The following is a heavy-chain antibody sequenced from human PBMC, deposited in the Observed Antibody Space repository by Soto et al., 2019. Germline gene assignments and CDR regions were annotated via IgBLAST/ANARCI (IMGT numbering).Heavy chain of an antibody. CDR2: IYHSGST. D-gene: IGHD2-15*01. CDR3: ARGIVVVVAQLNYYYYMDV. J-gene: IGHJ6*03. CDR1: SGSISSSNW. Sequence: QVQLQESGPGLVKPSGTLSLTCAVSSGSISSSNWWSWVRQPPGKGLEWIGEIYHSGSTNYNPSLKSRVTISVDKSKNQFSLKLSSETAADTAVYYCARGIVVVVAQLNYYYYMDVWGKGTTVTVSS. V-gene: IGHV4-4*02.